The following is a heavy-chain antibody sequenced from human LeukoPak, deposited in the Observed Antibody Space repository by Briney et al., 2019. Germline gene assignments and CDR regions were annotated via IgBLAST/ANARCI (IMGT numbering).Heavy chain of an antibody. V-gene: IGHV3-53*01. CDR3: AREVGPIDY. J-gene: IGHJ4*02. Sequence: GGSLRLSCAASGFTVSSNYMSWVRQAPGKGLEWVSLIYSGGTTYYADSVRGRFTISRDNAKNSLYLQMNSLRAEDTAVYYCAREVGPIDYWGQGTLVTVSS. CDR1: GFTVSSNY. CDR2: IYSGGTT. D-gene: IGHD1-26*01.